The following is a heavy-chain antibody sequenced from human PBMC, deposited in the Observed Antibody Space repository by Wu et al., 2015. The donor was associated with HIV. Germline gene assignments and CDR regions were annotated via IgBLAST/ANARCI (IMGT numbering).Heavy chain of an antibody. J-gene: IGHJ6*03. D-gene: IGHD3-10*01. CDR3: AVNNPESYGSGSYSSYYYMDV. CDR2: IIPIFGTA. Sequence: QVQLVQSGAEVKKPGSSVKVSCKASGGTFSSYAISWVRQAPGQGLEWMGGIIPIFGTANYAQKFQGRVTITADESTSTAYMELSSLRSEDTAVYYCAVNNPESYGSGSYSSYYYMDVWGKGTTVTVSS. V-gene: IGHV1-69*01. CDR1: GGTFSSYA.